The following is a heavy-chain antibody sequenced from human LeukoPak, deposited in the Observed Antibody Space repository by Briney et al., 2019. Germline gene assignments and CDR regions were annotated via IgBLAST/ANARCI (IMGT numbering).Heavy chain of an antibody. CDR2: IYYSGST. D-gene: IGHD1-26*01. V-gene: IGHV4-59*01. Sequence: SETLSLTCTVSGGSISSYYWSWIRQPPGKELEWIGYIYYSGSTNYNPSHKSRVTISVDTSKNQFSLKLSSVTAADTAVYYCARVSYYFDYWGQGTLVTVSS. CDR3: ARVSYYFDY. J-gene: IGHJ4*02. CDR1: GGSISSYY.